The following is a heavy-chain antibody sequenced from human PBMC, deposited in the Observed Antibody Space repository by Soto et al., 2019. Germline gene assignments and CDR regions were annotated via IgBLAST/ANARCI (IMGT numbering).Heavy chain of an antibody. CDR2: ISAYKGNT. CDR1: GSTFTRYG. V-gene: IGHV1-18*01. D-gene: IGHD2-2*01. CDR3: AREVYCSSTSGAPYFDY. J-gene: IGHJ4*02. Sequence: QVQLVQSGAEVKKPGASVKVSCQASGSTFTRYGLSWVRQSPGHGLEWMGWISAYKGNTNYAQKLQGRVTMTTDTSTSTAYMELRSLRSDDTSVYYCAREVYCSSTSGAPYFDYWGQGTLVTVSS.